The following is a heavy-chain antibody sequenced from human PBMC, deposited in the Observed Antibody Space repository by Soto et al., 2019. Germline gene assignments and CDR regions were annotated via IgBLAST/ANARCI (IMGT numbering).Heavy chain of an antibody. V-gene: IGHV3-74*01. CDR1: GFTFSNYW. J-gene: IGHJ4*02. D-gene: IGHD7-27*01. Sequence: GGSLRLSCAASGFTFSNYWTHWVRPAPGKGLVWVSRINGDGSTTTYADFVKGRFTISRDNAKNTLYLQMDSLGADDTAVYYCTRGGTSATYWGLFDYWGQGALVTVSS. CDR2: INGDGSTT. CDR3: TRGGTSATYWGLFDY.